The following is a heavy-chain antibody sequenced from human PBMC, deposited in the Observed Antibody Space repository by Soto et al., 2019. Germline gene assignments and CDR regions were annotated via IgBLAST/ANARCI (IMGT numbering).Heavy chain of an antibody. CDR1: GGSISSSSYY. Sequence: PSETLSLTCTVSGGSISSSSYYWGWIRQPPGKGLEWIGSIYYSGSTYYNPSLKSRVTISADTSKNQLSLKLSSVTAADTAVYYCARNWAIFGLVIIFGWFDPWGQGTLVTVSS. D-gene: IGHD3-3*01. CDR3: ARNWAIFGLVIIFGWFDP. V-gene: IGHV4-39*01. CDR2: IYYSGST. J-gene: IGHJ5*02.